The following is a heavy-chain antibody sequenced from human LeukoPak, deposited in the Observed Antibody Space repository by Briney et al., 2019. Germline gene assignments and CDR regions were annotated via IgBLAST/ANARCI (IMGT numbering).Heavy chain of an antibody. J-gene: IGHJ4*02. CDR2: ISGSGGIT. CDR1: GFTFSSYA. V-gene: IGHV3-23*01. CDR3: AKDRFPTTVTTVLDY. Sequence: GGSLRLSCAASGFTFSSYAMSWVRQAPGKGLEWVSAISGSGGITYYADSVKGRFTISRDNSKNTLYLQMNSLRAEDTAVYYCAKDRFPTTVTTVLDYWGQGTLVTVSS. D-gene: IGHD4-17*01.